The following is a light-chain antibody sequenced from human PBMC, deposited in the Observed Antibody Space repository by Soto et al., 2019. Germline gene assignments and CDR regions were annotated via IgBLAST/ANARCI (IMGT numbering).Light chain of an antibody. CDR2: RNN. V-gene: IGLV1-47*01. Sequence: QAVVTQPPSASGTPGQRVTISCFGSSSNIGSYYVHWYQQLPGTAPKLLIYRNNQRPSGVPDRFSGSKSGTSSSLAISGLRSDDEANYYCAAWDDSLSSPVFGGGTKLTVL. CDR1: SSNIGSYY. CDR3: AAWDDSLSSPV. J-gene: IGLJ3*02.